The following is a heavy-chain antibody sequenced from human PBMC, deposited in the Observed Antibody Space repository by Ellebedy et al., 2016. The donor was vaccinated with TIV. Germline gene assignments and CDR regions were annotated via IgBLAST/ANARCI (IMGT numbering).Heavy chain of an antibody. D-gene: IGHD3-22*01. CDR2: ISTYNGNT. CDR1: GYSFSSSG. V-gene: IGHV1-18*01. Sequence: AASVKVSCKASGYSFSSSGMSWVRQARGRGLEWMGWISTYNGNTKYTQTFQDRVTLTTDTSTSTVYMEVRSLKFDDTAVYYCATGMYDTSGYYDLGHWGQGTLVTVSS. CDR3: ATGMYDTSGYYDLGH. J-gene: IGHJ4*02.